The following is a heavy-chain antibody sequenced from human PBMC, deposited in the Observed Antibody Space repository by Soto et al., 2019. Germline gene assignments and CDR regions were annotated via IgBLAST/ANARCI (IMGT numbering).Heavy chain of an antibody. Sequence: QLQLQESGPGLVKPSETLSLTCTVSGGSISSSSYYWGWIRQPPGKGLEWIGSIYYSGSTYYNPSLKSRVTISVDTSKNQFSLKLSSVTAADTAVYYCARHDSSSWYVDDYGMDVWGQGTTVTVSS. CDR3: ARHDSSSWYVDDYGMDV. CDR2: IYYSGST. J-gene: IGHJ6*02. CDR1: GGSISSSSYY. D-gene: IGHD6-13*01. V-gene: IGHV4-39*01.